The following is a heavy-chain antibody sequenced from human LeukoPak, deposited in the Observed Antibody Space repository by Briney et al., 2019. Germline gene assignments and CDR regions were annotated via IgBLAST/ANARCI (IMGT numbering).Heavy chain of an antibody. CDR1: GFTFSSYA. V-gene: IGHV3-23*01. J-gene: IGHJ3*01. D-gene: IGHD5-12*01. CDR3: ARDIELST. CDR2: ISFNGRNT. Sequence: HAGGSLRLSCSASGFTFSSYAMHWVRQAPGKGLEWVSLISFNGRNTYYGDSVKGRFTISRDNSKDTVYFQMNSLRAEDTAIFYCARDIELSTWGPGTMVTVSS.